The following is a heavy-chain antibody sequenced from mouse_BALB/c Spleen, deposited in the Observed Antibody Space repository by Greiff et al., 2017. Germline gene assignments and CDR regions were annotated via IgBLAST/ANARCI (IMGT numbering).Heavy chain of an antibody. CDR3: AREGNQSGWFAY. CDR1: GYSITSDYA. D-gene: IGHD2-1*01. Sequence: EVMLVESGPGLVKPSQSLSLTCTVTGYSITSDYAWNWIRQFPGNKLEWMGYISYSGSTSYNPSLKSRISITRDTSKNQFFLQLNSVTTEDTATYYCAREGNQSGWFAYWGQGTLVTVSA. V-gene: IGHV3-2*02. CDR2: ISYSGST. J-gene: IGHJ3*01.